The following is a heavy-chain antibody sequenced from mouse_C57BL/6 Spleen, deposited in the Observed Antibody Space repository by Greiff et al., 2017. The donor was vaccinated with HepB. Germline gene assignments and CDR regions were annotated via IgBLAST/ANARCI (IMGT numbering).Heavy chain of an antibody. CDR2: ISYDGSN. D-gene: IGHD2-4*01. J-gene: IGHJ3*01. CDR3: ARVEIYYDYGGGFAY. Sequence: ESGPGLVKPSQSLSLTCSVTGYSITSGYYWNWIRQFPGNKLEWMGYISYDGSNNYNPSLKNRISITRDTSKNQFFLKLNSVTTEDTATYYCARVEIYYDYGGGFAYWGQGTLVTVSA. CDR1: GYSITSGYY. V-gene: IGHV3-6*01.